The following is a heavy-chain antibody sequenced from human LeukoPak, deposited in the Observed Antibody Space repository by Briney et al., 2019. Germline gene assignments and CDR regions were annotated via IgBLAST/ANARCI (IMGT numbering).Heavy chain of an antibody. D-gene: IGHD1-14*01. CDR1: GFAFSDYT. Sequence: GGSLRLSCAASGFAFSDYTINWVRQAPGKGLELVANIKQDGSEKYYVDSVKGRFTISRDNAKNSLYLQMNSLRAEDTAVYYCARNQRRLDYWGQGTLVTVSS. CDR2: IKQDGSEK. J-gene: IGHJ4*02. CDR3: ARNQRRLDY. V-gene: IGHV3-7*01.